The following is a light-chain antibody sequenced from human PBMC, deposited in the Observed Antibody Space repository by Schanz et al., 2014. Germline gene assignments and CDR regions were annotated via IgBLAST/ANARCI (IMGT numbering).Light chain of an antibody. CDR2: GAS. Sequence: EIVLTQSPATLSLSPGERATLSCRASQSVSSSYLAWYQQTAGQAPRLLIYGASSRATGIPDRFSGSGSGTDFTLTISRLEPEDFAVFYCQQFGKLPWTFGQGTKVEIK. J-gene: IGKJ1*01. V-gene: IGKV3-20*01. CDR3: QQFGKLPWT. CDR1: QSVSSSY.